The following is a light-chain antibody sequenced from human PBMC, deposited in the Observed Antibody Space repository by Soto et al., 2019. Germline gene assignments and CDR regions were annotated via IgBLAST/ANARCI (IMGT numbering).Light chain of an antibody. CDR1: QSVSSY. J-gene: IGKJ5*01. Sequence: EIVLTQSPATLSLSPGERDTLSCRASQSVSSYLAWYQQKPGQAPRLLIYDASNRATGIPARFSGSGSGTDFTLTISSLEPEDFAVYYCQQRSNWSPITFGQGTRLEIK. CDR3: QQRSNWSPIT. CDR2: DAS. V-gene: IGKV3-11*01.